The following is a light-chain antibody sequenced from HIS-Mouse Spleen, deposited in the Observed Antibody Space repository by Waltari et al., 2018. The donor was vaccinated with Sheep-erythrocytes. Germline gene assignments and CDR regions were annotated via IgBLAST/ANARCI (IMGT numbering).Light chain of an antibody. V-gene: IGLV3-1*01. CDR1: KLGDKY. CDR2: QDS. CDR3: EAWDSSTAWV. J-gene: IGLJ3*02. Sequence: SYELTQPPSVSVSPGQTASITCSGDKLGDKYACWYQQKPGQSPVLVIYQDSKRPSGIPGRFSGSNSVNTATLTIRGTQAMDEADYYCEAWDSSTAWVFGGGTKLTVL.